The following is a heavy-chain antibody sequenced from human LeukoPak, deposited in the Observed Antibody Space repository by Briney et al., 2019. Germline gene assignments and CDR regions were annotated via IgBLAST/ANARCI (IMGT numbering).Heavy chain of an antibody. CDR2: IYYSGST. CDR3: AREVQYNWNDGYFDY. Sequence: PSETLSLTCTVSGGSVSSGTYYWSWIRQPPGEGLEWIGYIYYSGSTNYNPSLKSRVTISVDTSKNQFSLKLSSVTAADTAVYYCAREVQYNWNDGYFDYWGQGTLLTVSS. CDR1: GGSVSSGTYY. J-gene: IGHJ4*02. D-gene: IGHD1-20*01. V-gene: IGHV4-61*01.